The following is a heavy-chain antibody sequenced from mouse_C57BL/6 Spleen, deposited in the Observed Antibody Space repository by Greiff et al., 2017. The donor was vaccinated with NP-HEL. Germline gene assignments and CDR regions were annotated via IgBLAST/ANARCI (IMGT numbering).Heavy chain of an antibody. D-gene: IGHD1-1*01. J-gene: IGHJ2*01. CDR2: ISSGSSTI. CDR1: GFTFSDYG. V-gene: IGHV5-17*01. Sequence: EVMLVESGGGLVKPGGSLKLSCAASGFTFSDYGMHWVRQAPEKGLEWVAYISSGSSTIYYADTVKGRFTISRDNAKNTRVRQRTSLRSEDTAMYYCARDYYGSSFLDYWGQGTTLTVSS. CDR3: ARDYYGSSFLDY.